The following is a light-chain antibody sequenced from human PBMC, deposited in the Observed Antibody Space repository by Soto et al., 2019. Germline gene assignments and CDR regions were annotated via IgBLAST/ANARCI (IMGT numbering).Light chain of an antibody. Sequence: DIVLTQSPATLSLSPGERATLSCRASQSVINYLAWYQQKPGQAPRLLIYDTSNMATGIPARFSGSGSGTDFTLIISSLEPEDFAVYYCQQRANWPLTFGGGTKVEIK. CDR1: QSVINY. J-gene: IGKJ4*01. V-gene: IGKV3-11*01. CDR2: DTS. CDR3: QQRANWPLT.